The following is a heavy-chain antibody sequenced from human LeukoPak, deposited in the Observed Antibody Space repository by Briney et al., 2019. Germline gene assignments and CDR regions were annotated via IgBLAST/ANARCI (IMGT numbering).Heavy chain of an antibody. V-gene: IGHV3-21*01. D-gene: IGHD2-2*02. CDR1: GFTFSSYG. J-gene: IGHJ4*02. CDR2: ISSSSSYI. Sequence: GGTLRLSCAASGFTFSSYGMSWVRQAPGKGLEWVSSISSSSSYIYYADSVKGRFTISRDNAKNSLYLQMNSLRAEDTAVYYCASSGYCSSTSCYIGYWGQGTLVTVSS. CDR3: ASSGYCSSTSCYIGY.